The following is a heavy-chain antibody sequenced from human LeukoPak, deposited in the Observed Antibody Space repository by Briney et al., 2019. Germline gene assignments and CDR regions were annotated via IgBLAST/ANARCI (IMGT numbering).Heavy chain of an antibody. CDR3: ARESTYTRTWSWGGGPGANVPFDY. D-gene: IGHD7-27*01. Sequence: GESLKISCKGSGYSFTSHWIGWVRQMPGKGLERMGIIHPGDSDTRYSPSFQGQVTIAADKSISTAYLQWSSLKASDTAMYYCARESTYTRTWSWGGGPGANVPFDYWGQGTLVTVSS. CDR2: IHPGDSDT. J-gene: IGHJ4*02. CDR1: GYSFTSHW. V-gene: IGHV5-51*01.